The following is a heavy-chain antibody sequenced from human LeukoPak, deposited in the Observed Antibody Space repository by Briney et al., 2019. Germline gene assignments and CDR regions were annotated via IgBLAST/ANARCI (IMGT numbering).Heavy chain of an antibody. Sequence: SETLSLTCIVSGYSISSGFYWGWIRPPPGKGLEWIGSIYHSGTTYYNPSLKSRVTVSVDTSKNQFSLKLGSVTAADTAVYYCARDAITTGFDPWGQGTLVTVSS. D-gene: IGHD3-3*01. V-gene: IGHV4-38-2*02. CDR1: GYSISSGFY. CDR3: ARDAITTGFDP. J-gene: IGHJ5*02. CDR2: IYHSGTT.